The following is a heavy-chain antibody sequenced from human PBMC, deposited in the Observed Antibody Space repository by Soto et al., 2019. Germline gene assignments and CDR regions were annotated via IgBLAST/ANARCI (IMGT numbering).Heavy chain of an antibody. D-gene: IGHD6-13*01. V-gene: IGHV1-3*01. Sequence: QVQLVQSATEVKKPGASVRVPCKYTFSNYSLHWVRQAAGQRLEWKGCNNAATGATEYSQKFRDRVTIYRDTSANIVYMEMNSLRFEDTAVYFCAKGHHAGSWTIDHWGQGTLVTVSS. CDR2: NNAATGAT. CDR1: TFSNYS. CDR3: AKGHHAGSWTIDH. J-gene: IGHJ4*02.